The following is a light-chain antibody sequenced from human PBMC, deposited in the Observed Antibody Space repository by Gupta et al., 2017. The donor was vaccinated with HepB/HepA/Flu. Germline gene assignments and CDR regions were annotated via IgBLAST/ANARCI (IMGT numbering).Light chain of an antibody. CDR1: SSDVGGYNY. Sequence: QSALTQPRSVSGSPGQSVTISCTGTSSDVGGYNYVSWYKHHPGKAPKLMIYDVSKRPSGVPDRFSGSKSGNTASLTISGLQAEDEADYYCCSYAGTSYVFGTGTKVTVL. CDR2: DVS. J-gene: IGLJ1*01. V-gene: IGLV2-11*01. CDR3: CSYAGTSYV.